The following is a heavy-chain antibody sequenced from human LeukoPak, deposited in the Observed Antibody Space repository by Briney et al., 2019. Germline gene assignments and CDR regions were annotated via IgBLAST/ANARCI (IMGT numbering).Heavy chain of an antibody. D-gene: IGHD3-10*01. CDR2: ISAYSGHT. CDR3: AKPSNYYGSATDAFDF. Sequence: GASVKVSCKASGYTFTKYGISWVRQAPGKGVEWVGWISAYSGHTDCAQKFQGRLTMTTDTSTSTAYMELRSLRSDDTAVYYCAKPSNYYGSATDAFDFWGQGTMVTVSS. J-gene: IGHJ3*01. V-gene: IGHV1-18*01. CDR1: GYTFTKYG.